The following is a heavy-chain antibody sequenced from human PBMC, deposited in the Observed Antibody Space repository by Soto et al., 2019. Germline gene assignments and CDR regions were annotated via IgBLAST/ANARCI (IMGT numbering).Heavy chain of an antibody. Sequence: QVQLVESGGGVVQPGRSLRLSCAASGFTFSSYAMHWVRQAPGKGLEWVAVISYDGSNKYYADSVKGRFTISRDNSKNTLYLQMNSLRAEDTAVYYCARDCDYWVQGTLVTVSS. V-gene: IGHV3-30-3*01. CDR1: GFTFSSYA. J-gene: IGHJ4*02. CDR3: ARDCDY. CDR2: ISYDGSNK.